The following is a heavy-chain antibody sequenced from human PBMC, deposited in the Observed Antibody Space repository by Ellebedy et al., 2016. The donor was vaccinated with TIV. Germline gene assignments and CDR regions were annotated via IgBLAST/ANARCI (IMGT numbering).Heavy chain of an antibody. Sequence: AASVKVSCKASGYTFTNYGINWVRQAPGQGLEWMGWITTYNGNTNYAQKVQGRVTMTTDTSTSTAYMELTSLRSDDTAVYYCARSLISTVVIPWGYFDYWGQGTLVTVSS. CDR3: ARSLISTVVIPWGYFDY. CDR1: GYTFTNYG. CDR2: ITTYNGNT. J-gene: IGHJ4*02. V-gene: IGHV1-18*01. D-gene: IGHD4-23*01.